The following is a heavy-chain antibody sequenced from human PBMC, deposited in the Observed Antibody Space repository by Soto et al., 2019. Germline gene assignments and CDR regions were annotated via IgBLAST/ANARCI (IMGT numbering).Heavy chain of an antibody. CDR2: INTYNGHT. J-gene: IGHJ3*02. Sequence: QVQLVQSGTEVKKPEASVKVSCKASGYTFTNYGISWVRQAPGQGLEWLAWINTYNGHTNYTQKLQGRVTLTTVTSTSSAYMELRSLRSDDTAVYYCARDLLYSSRSTVRFDIWGQGTMVTVSS. V-gene: IGHV1-18*01. CDR1: GYTFTNYG. D-gene: IGHD6-13*01. CDR3: ARDLLYSSRSTVRFDI.